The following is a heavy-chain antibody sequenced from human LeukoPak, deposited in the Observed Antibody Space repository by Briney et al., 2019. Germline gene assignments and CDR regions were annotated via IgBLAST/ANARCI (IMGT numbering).Heavy chain of an antibody. D-gene: IGHD1-26*01. J-gene: IGHJ4*02. V-gene: IGHV3-74*01. CDR1: GFTFSSYW. CDR3: TRSRNSGTYIDY. Sequence: GGSLRLSCAVSGFTFSSYWMHWVRQAPGKGLVWVSRINSDGSITSYADSVKGRFTISRDNAKNTLYLQVNSPRAEDTALYYCTRSRNSGTYIDYWGQGTLVTVSS. CDR2: INSDGSIT.